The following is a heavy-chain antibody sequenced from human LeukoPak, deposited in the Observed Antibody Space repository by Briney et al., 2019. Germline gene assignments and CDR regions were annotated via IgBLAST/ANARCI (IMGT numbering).Heavy chain of an antibody. V-gene: IGHV3-11*06. J-gene: IGHJ6*04. Sequence: PGGSLRPSCAASGFPFSDYYMTWIRKAPGKGLEWISYFGSSNTYTHYADSVKGRFTISRDNAKKSLYLQMNSLRVEDTAVYYCAKDKESSGWYLTPYYYGMDVWGKGTTVTVSS. D-gene: IGHD6-13*01. CDR3: AKDKESSGWYLTPYYYGMDV. CDR2: FGSSNTYT. CDR1: GFPFSDYY.